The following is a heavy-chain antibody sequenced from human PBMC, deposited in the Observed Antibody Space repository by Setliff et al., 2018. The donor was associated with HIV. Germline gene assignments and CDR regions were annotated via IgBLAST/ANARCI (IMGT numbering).Heavy chain of an antibody. V-gene: IGHV4-4*08. J-gene: IGHJ3*02. CDR2: IYTSGST. CDR3: ARGDDYSNYVAFDI. D-gene: IGHD4-4*01. CDR1: GGSISSYY. Sequence: PSETLSLTCTVSGGSISSYYWSWIRQPPGKGLEWIGYIYTSGSTNYNPSLKSRVTISVDTSKNQFSLKLSSVTAADTAVYYCARGDDYSNYVAFDIWGQGTMGTV.